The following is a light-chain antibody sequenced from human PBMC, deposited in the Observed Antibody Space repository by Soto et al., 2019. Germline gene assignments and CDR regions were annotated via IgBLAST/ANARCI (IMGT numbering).Light chain of an antibody. CDR2: KDT. Sequence: SHELKQPPPVAVSPGQMARVTHSGEVLPKRYAYCYQQKPGQFPVLVIYKDTERPSGIPERFSGSSSGTIVTLTISGVQAEDEADYYCLSADSSATYVIFGGGTQLTVL. J-gene: IGLJ2*01. V-gene: IGLV3-16*01. CDR1: VLPKRY. CDR3: LSADSSATYVI.